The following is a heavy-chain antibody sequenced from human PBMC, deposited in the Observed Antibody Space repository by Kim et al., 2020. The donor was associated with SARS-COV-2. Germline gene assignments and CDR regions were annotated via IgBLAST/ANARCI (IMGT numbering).Heavy chain of an antibody. Sequence: HHHPSLKSRVTISVDTSKNQFSLKLSSVTAADTAVYYCARMVGVRGVDYWGQGTLVTVSS. CDR3: ARMVGVRGVDY. D-gene: IGHD3-10*01. V-gene: IGHV4-34*01. J-gene: IGHJ4*02.